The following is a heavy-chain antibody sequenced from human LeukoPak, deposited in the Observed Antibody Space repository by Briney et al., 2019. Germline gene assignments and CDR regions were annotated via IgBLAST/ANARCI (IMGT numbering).Heavy chain of an antibody. CDR2: INPSGGST. V-gene: IGHV1-46*01. D-gene: IGHD3-22*01. Sequence: ASVKVSCKASGYTFTSYYMHWVGQAPGQGLEWMGIINPSGGSTSYAQKFQGRVTMTRDTSTSTVYMELSSLGSEDTAVYYCARGISSGYYPAEYFQHWGQGTLVTVSS. J-gene: IGHJ1*01. CDR3: ARGISSGYYPAEYFQH. CDR1: GYTFTSYY.